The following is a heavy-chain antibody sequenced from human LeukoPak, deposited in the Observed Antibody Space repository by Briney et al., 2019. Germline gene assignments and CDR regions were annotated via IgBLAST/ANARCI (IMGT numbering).Heavy chain of an antibody. CDR1: GGSISSYY. CDR2: IYYSGST. D-gene: IGHD6-13*01. J-gene: IGHJ6*02. Sequence: PSETLSLTCTVSGGSISSYYWSWIRQPPGKGLEWIGYIYYSGSTNYNPSLKSRVTISVDTSKNQFSLRLSSVTAADAAVYYCARQDTSSWAHGMDVWGQGTTVTVSS. CDR3: ARQDTSSWAHGMDV. V-gene: IGHV4-59*08.